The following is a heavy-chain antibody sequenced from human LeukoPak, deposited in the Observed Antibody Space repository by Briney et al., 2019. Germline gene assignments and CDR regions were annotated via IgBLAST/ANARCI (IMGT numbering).Heavy chain of an antibody. CDR1: GGSFSGYY. D-gene: IGHD3-3*01. CDR2: INHSGST. CDR3: ARAYDFWSGYPSSGHYYFDY. V-gene: IGHV4-34*01. J-gene: IGHJ4*02. Sequence: PSETLSLTCAVYGGSFSGYYWSWIRQPPGKGLEWIGEINHSGSTNYNPSLKSRVTISVDTSKNQFSLKLSSVTAADTAVYYCARAYDFWSGYPSSGHYYFDYWGQGTLVTVSS.